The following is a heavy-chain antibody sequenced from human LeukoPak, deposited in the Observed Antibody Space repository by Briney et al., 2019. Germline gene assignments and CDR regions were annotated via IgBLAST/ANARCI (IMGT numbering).Heavy chain of an antibody. CDR1: GYTFTSYG. D-gene: IGHD3-10*01. CDR2: ISAYNGNT. J-gene: IGHJ4*02. CDR3: ARVSRITMVRGVKNYDY. Sequence: ASVKDSCKASGYTFTSYGISWVRQAPGQGLEWMGWISAYNGNTNYAQKLQGRVTMTTDTSTSTAYMELRSLRSDDTAVYYCARVSRITMVRGVKNYDYWGQGTLVTVSS. V-gene: IGHV1-18*01.